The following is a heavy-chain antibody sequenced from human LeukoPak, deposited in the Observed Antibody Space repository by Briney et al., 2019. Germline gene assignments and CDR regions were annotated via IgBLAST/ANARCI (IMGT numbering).Heavy chain of an antibody. CDR2: IYHNGST. CDR3: ARVNADRDY. J-gene: IGHJ4*02. CDR1: GGSISSNGYS. V-gene: IGHV4-30-2*01. Sequence: SETLSLTCAVSGGSISSNGYSWSWIRQPPGKGLEWIGYIYHNGSTDYNPSLKSRVTISVDTSKNQFSLRLSSVTAADTAVYYCARVNADRDYWGQGTLVSVTS.